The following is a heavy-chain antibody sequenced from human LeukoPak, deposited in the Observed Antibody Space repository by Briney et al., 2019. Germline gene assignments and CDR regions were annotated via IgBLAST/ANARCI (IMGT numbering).Heavy chain of an antibody. D-gene: IGHD3-10*01. J-gene: IGHJ4*02. CDR3: ARGYYGSGSYFRVLDY. CDR1: GYTFTGYY. CDR2: INPNSGGT. V-gene: IGHV1-2*02. Sequence: ASVKVSCKASGYTFTGYYMHWVRQAPGQGLEWMGWINPNSGGTNYAQKFQGRVTMTRDTSINTAYMELSRLRSDDTAVYYCARGYYGSGSYFRVLDYWGQGTLVTVSS.